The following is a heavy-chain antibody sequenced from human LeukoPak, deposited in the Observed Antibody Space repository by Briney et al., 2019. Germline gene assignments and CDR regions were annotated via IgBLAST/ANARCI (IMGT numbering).Heavy chain of an antibody. CDR2: IYYSGST. Sequence: SETLSLTCTVSGGSISSSSYYWGWIRQPPGKVLEWIGSIYYSGSTYYNPSLKSRVTISVDTSKNQFSLKLSSVTAADTAVYYCARVTYYYDSSGYYFDYWGQGTLVTVSS. CDR3: ARVTYYYDSSGYYFDY. V-gene: IGHV4-39*01. D-gene: IGHD3-22*01. CDR1: GGSISSSSYY. J-gene: IGHJ4*02.